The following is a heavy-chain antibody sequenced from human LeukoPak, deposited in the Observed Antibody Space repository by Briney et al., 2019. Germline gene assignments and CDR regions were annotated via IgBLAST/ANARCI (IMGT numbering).Heavy chain of an antibody. CDR2: IYYSGST. V-gene: IGHV4-59*01. CDR3: ARDRYNYDSSGYYPLYYYGMDV. Sequence: SETLPLTCTVSGGSISSYYWSWIRQPPGKGLEWIGYIYYSGSTNYNPSLKSRVTISVDTSKNQFSLKLSSVTAADTAVYYCARDRYNYDSSGYYPLYYYGMDVWGQGTTVTVSS. J-gene: IGHJ6*02. CDR1: GGSISSYY. D-gene: IGHD3-22*01.